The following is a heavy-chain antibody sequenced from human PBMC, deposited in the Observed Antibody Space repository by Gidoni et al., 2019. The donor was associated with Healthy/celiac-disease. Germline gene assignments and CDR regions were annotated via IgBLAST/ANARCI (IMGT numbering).Heavy chain of an antibody. CDR2: IKSKTDGGTT. J-gene: IGHJ4*02. Sequence: EVQLVESGGGLVKPGGSLRLPCAASGFTFSNALRSWVRQAPGKGLGWVGRIKSKTDGGTTDYAAPVKGRFTISRDDSKNTLYLQMNSLKTEDTAVYYCTTGPIAYCGGDCYSENDYWGQGTLVTVSS. CDR1: GFTFSNAL. V-gene: IGHV3-15*01. D-gene: IGHD2-21*02. CDR3: TTGPIAYCGGDCYSENDY.